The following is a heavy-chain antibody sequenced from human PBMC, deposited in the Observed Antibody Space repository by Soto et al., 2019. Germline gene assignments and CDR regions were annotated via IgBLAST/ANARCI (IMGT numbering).Heavy chain of an antibody. D-gene: IGHD4-4*01. Sequence: QVQLVQSGAEVKKPGSSVKVSCKASGGTFSSYAISWVRQAPGQGLEWMGGIIPIFGTANYAQKFQGRVTITADESTSTAYMELSSLSSEDTAVYYCARGPTVTTFMDWYFDLWGRGTLVTVSS. CDR2: IIPIFGTA. V-gene: IGHV1-69*12. J-gene: IGHJ2*01. CDR3: ARGPTVTTFMDWYFDL. CDR1: GGTFSSYA.